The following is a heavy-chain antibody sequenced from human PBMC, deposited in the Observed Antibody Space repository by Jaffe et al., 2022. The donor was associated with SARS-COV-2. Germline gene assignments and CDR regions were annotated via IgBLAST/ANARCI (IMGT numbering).Heavy chain of an antibody. V-gene: IGHV4-34*01. J-gene: IGHJ4*02. Sequence: QVQLQQWGAGLLKPSETLSLTCAVYGGSFSGYYWSWIRQPPGKGLEWIGEINHSGSTNYNPSLKSRVTISVDTSKNQFSLKLSSVTAADTAVYYCARGLGSSWYPSYWGQGTLVTVSS. CDR1: GGSFSGYY. CDR3: ARGLGSSWYPSY. CDR2: INHSGST. D-gene: IGHD6-13*01.